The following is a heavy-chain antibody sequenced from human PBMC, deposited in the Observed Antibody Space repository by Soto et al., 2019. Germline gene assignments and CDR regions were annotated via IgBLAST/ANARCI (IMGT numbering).Heavy chain of an antibody. CDR3: ARDRAPHRIAVAGTGGYYFDY. J-gene: IGHJ4*02. Sequence: GGLMRLSCAASGCTFISYWMHWVRKAPGKGLVWVSRINSDGSSTSYADSVKGRFTISRDNAKNTLYLQMNSLRAEDTAVYYCARDRAPHRIAVAGTGGYYFDYWGQGTLVTVSS. CDR1: GCTFISYW. D-gene: IGHD6-19*01. V-gene: IGHV3-74*01. CDR2: INSDGSST.